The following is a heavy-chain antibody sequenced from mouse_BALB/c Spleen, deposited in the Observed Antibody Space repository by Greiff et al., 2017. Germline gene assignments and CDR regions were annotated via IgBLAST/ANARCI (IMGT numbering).Heavy chain of an antibody. CDR1: GYTFTSYV. Sequence: EVKLQESGPELVKPGASVKMSCKASGYTFTSYVMHWVKQKPGQGLEWIGYINPYNDGTKYNEKFKGKATLTSDKSSSTAYMELSSLTSEDSAVYYCARRYGNPWYFDVWGAGTTVTVSS. CDR2: INPYNDGT. D-gene: IGHD2-10*02. CDR3: ARRYGNPWYFDV. V-gene: IGHV1-14*01. J-gene: IGHJ1*01.